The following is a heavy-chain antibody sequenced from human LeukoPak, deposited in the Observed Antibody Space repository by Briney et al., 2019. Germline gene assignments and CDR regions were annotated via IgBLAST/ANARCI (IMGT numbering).Heavy chain of an antibody. D-gene: IGHD3-22*01. Sequence: SETLSLTCSVSGDSISYFYWSWIRQPPGKGLEWIGYIYYSGSTNYNPSLKGRVTISVDTSKSQFSLKLSSVTAADTAVYYCATRGGGYYGYFDYWGQGTLVTVSS. V-gene: IGHV4-59*01. J-gene: IGHJ4*02. CDR2: IYYSGST. CDR1: GDSISYFY. CDR3: ATRGGGYYGYFDY.